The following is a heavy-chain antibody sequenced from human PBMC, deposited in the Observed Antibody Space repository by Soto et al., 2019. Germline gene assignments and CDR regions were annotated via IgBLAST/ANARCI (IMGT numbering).Heavy chain of an antibody. J-gene: IGHJ6*03. V-gene: IGHV1-3*01. D-gene: IGHD2-2*01. CDR1: GYTFTNYA. CDR2: INAGNGNT. Sequence: QVQLVQSGAEVEKPGASVKVSCKASGYTFTNYAVHWVRQAPGQRLEWMGWINAGNGNTMFSQNLQGRVTITRDTSARTVYMELSSLRSEDTAVYYCARGHLAVVPVASWFYYMDVWGKGTTVTFS. CDR3: ARGHLAVVPVASWFYYMDV.